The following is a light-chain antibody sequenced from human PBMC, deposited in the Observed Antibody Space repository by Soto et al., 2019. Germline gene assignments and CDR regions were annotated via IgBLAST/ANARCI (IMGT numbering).Light chain of an antibody. CDR3: MQALQTPLYT. CDR2: LGS. J-gene: IGKJ2*01. V-gene: IGKV2-28*01. CDR1: QSLLHSNGYNY. Sequence: DIVMTQSPLSLPVTPGEPASISCRSSQSLLHSNGYNYLHWYLQKPGQSPQLLIYLGSNRASGVPARFSGSGSGTDFTLKISRVEAEDVGVYYCMQALQTPLYTFGQGTKLEIK.